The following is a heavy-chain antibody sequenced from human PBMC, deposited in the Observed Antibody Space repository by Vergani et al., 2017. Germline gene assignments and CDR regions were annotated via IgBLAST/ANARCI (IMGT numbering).Heavy chain of an antibody. J-gene: IGHJ4*02. CDR1: GGSISSSSYY. V-gene: IGHV4-39*07. CDR2: IYYSGST. CDR3: ARDRRGSGFDY. Sequence: QLQQQESGPGLVKPSETLSLTCSVSGGSISSSSYYWGWIRQPPGKGLEWIGSIYYSGSTHYNPSLKSRVTISVDTSKNQFSLKLSSVTAADTAVYYCARDRRGSGFDYWGQGTLVTVSS. D-gene: IGHD6-19*01.